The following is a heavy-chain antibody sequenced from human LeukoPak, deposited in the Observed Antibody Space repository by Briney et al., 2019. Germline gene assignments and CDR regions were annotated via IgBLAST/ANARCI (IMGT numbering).Heavy chain of an antibody. J-gene: IGHJ6*02. CDR1: GFTFTSYG. V-gene: IGHV3-23*01. CDR2: ISTSGGSS. CDR3: AKTAILYYYYYGMDV. Sequence: GSLRLSCAASGFTFTSYGRSWVRQAPGKGLEWVSAISTSGGSSYYADSVKGRFTISRDNSNNTLYLQMNSLRAEDTAIYYCAKTAILYYYYYGMDVWGQGTTVTVSS.